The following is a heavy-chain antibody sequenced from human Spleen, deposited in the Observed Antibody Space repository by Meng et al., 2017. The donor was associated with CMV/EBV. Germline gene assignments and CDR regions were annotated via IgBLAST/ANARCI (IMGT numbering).Heavy chain of an antibody. V-gene: IGHV1-2*02. CDR1: GYPFTGYY. D-gene: IGHD3-10*01. CDR2: INPNNGGT. J-gene: IGHJ4*02. CDR3: ARARGIGFTSDF. Sequence: CKASGYPFTGYYLHWMRQAPGQGPEWMGWINPNNGGTKYADKFQGRVTMTRDTAISTAHMELSRLRVDDTAVYYCARARGIGFTSDFWGQGTLVTVSS.